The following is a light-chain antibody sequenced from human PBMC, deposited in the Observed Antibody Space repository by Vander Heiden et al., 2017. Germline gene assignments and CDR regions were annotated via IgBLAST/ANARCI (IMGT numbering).Light chain of an antibody. CDR2: DAS. Sequence: DIVLTQSPATLSLSPGERATLPSRASQSVSSYLAWYQQKPDQAPTILIYDASNWATGSPARFSGSRSGTDVTLTISSLEPEDLAVYYCQQRRNWPPRTFCPGIKVDIK. J-gene: IGKJ3*01. CDR3: QQRRNWPPRT. CDR1: QSVSSY. V-gene: IGKV3-11*01.